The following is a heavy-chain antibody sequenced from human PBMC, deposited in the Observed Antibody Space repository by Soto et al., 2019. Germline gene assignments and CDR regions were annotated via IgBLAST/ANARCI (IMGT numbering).Heavy chain of an antibody. V-gene: IGHV4-59*08. Sequence: ETLSLTCTVSGGSISSYYWSWIRQPPGKGLEWIGYIYYSGSTNYNPSLKSRVTISVDTSKNQFSLKLSSVTAADTAVYYCARRYGGTLDNWGQGTLVTVSS. J-gene: IGHJ4*02. CDR1: GGSISSYY. CDR2: IYYSGST. CDR3: ARRYGGTLDN. D-gene: IGHD4-17*01.